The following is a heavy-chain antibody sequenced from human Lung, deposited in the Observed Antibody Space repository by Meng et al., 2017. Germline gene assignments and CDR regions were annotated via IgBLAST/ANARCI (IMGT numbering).Heavy chain of an antibody. V-gene: IGHV1-18*01. CDR3: ARDRQWLFDY. J-gene: IGHJ4*02. Sequence: QVHLVQSGLEVKKPGASVKVSCNAYCYTFTTYGISWLRQAPGQGLEWMGWIDPGNGNRDFAEKFQDRLTMSNDTSSSTVYMELTRMTSDDTAVYYCARDRQWLFDYWGQGALVTVSS. CDR1: CYTFTTYG. D-gene: IGHD6-19*01. CDR2: IDPGNGNR.